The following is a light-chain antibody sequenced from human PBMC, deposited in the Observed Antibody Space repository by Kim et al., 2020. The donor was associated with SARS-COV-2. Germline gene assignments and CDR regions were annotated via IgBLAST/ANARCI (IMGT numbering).Light chain of an antibody. J-gene: IGKJ2*01. Sequence: DIQMTQSPSSLSASVGDRVTITCRASQSISNYLNWYQQKPGEAPKLLISAASTLQSGVPSRFGGSGSGTDFTLTVSSLQPEDFATYYCQQSYSTPTFGQGTKLEIK. CDR3: QQSYSTPT. V-gene: IGKV1-39*01. CDR2: AAS. CDR1: QSISNY.